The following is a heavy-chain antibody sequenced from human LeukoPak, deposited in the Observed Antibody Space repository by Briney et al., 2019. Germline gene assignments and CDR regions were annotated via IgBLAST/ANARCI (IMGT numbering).Heavy chain of an antibody. Sequence: PGGSLRLSCAASGFTFSKNAMSWVRQAPGKGLEWVSSITSSGSATCYADSVKGRFTISRDNSKNTLYLQMNGLRAADTAVYYCARGVDVWGNYRQYYFDYWGQETLVTVSS. V-gene: IGHV3-23*01. J-gene: IGHJ4*02. CDR1: GFTFSKNA. CDR2: ITSSGSAT. D-gene: IGHD3-16*02. CDR3: ARGVDVWGNYRQYYFDY.